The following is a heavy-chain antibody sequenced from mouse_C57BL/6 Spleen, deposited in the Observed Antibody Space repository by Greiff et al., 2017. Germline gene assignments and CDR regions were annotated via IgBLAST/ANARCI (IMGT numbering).Heavy chain of an antibody. CDR3: ARDVDYESYAMDY. J-gene: IGHJ4*01. Sequence: EVMLVESGGGLVKPGGSLKLSCAASGFTFSDYGMHWVRQAPEKGLEWVAYISSGSSTIYYADTVKGRFTISRDNAKNTLFLQMTSLRSEDTAMYYCARDVDYESYAMDYWGQGTSVTVSS. V-gene: IGHV5-17*01. CDR2: ISSGSSTI. CDR1: GFTFSDYG. D-gene: IGHD2-4*01.